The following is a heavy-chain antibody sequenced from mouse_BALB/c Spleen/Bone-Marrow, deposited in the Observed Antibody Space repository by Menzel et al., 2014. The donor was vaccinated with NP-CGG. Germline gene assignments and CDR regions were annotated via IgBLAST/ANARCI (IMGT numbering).Heavy chain of an antibody. CDR1: GFTFSSFG. Sequence: EVQLVESGGGLVQPGGSRKLSCAASGFTFSSFGMHWVRQAPEKGLEWVAYISSGSSTIYYADTVKGRFTISRDNPKNTPLLQMTSLRSEDTAMYYCARGGNYAWFAYWGQGTLVTVSA. J-gene: IGHJ3*01. CDR3: ARGGNYAWFAY. D-gene: IGHD2-1*01. CDR2: ISSGSSTI. V-gene: IGHV5-17*02.